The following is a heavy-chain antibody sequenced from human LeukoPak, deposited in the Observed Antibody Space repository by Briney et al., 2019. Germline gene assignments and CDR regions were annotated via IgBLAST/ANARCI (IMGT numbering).Heavy chain of an antibody. CDR3: ARLGGAEARYFDY. Sequence: GGSLKISCKASGYSFTSCWIGWVRQMPGKGLEWMGIIYPGDSDTRYSPSFQGQVTISADKSISTAYLQWSSLKASDTAMYYCARLGGAEARYFDYWGQGTLVTVSS. J-gene: IGHJ4*02. CDR2: IYPGDSDT. CDR1: GYSFTSCW. D-gene: IGHD3-16*01. V-gene: IGHV5-51*01.